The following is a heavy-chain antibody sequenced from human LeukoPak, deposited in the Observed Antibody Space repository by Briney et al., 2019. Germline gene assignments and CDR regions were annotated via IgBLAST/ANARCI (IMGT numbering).Heavy chain of an antibody. CDR1: GFTFSSYG. CDR2: INSDGSST. V-gene: IGHV3-74*01. D-gene: IGHD3-22*01. J-gene: IGHJ4*02. Sequence: GSLRLSCAASGFTFSSYGMHWVRQAPGKGLVWVSRINSDGSSTSYADSVKGRFTISRDNAKNTLYLQMNSLRAEDTAVYYCARDLAPSQAYYYDSSGPGYWGQGTLVTVSS. CDR3: ARDLAPSQAYYYDSSGPGY.